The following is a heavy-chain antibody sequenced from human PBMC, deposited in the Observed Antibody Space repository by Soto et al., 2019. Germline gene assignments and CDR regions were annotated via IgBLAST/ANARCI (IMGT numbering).Heavy chain of an antibody. J-gene: IGHJ4*02. D-gene: IGHD5-12*01. CDR2: ILSSGST. V-gene: IGHV4-4*07. Sequence: SETLSLTCTVSGGSINTFYWSWVRQPAGKGLEWIGRILSSGSTSFNPSLESRVAMSVDTSKNHFSLNLSSVTAADMAVYYCAREGSYSAYNFAHGVQSWSFDFWGQGALVTVSS. CDR1: GGSINTFY. CDR3: AREGSYSAYNFAHGVQSWSFDF.